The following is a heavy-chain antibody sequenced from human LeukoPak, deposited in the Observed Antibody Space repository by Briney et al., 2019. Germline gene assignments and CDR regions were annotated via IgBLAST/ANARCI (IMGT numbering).Heavy chain of an antibody. J-gene: IGHJ6*04. Sequence: SETLSLTCAVYGGSFSGYYWSWIRQPPGKGLEWIGEINHSGSTNYNPSLKSRVTISVDTSKNQFSLKLSSVTAADTAVYYCARAVAANYYYYGMDVWGKGTTVTVSS. D-gene: IGHD6-19*01. CDR3: ARAVAANYYYYGMDV. CDR1: GGSFSGYY. V-gene: IGHV4-34*01. CDR2: INHSGST.